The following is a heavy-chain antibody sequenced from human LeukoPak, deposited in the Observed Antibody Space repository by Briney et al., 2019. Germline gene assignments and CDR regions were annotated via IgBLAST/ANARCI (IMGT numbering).Heavy chain of an antibody. Sequence: GGSLRLSCAASGFTVSSNYMSWVRQAPGKGLEWVSVIYSGGSTYYADSVKGRFTISRDNSKNTLYLQMNSLRAEDTAVYYCARDLIAVAGGAFDIWGQGTMVTVSS. CDR3: ARDLIAVAGGAFDI. V-gene: IGHV3-66*01. CDR1: GFTVSSNY. D-gene: IGHD6-19*01. J-gene: IGHJ3*02. CDR2: IYSGGST.